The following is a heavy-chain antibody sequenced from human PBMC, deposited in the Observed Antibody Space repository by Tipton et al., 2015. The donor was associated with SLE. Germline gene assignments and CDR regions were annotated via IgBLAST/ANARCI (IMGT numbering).Heavy chain of an antibody. CDR2: IDHSGST. D-gene: IGHD3-22*01. Sequence: GLVKPSGTLSLTCAVYGGSISSRNWWCWIRQPPGKGLEWIGEIDHSGSTNYNPSLESRITISVDTAKNQFSLKLTSVTAADTAVYYCARGRHFDSSVHYLSDSFDIWVQGTRVTVSS. V-gene: IGHV4-4*02. CDR3: ARGRHFDSSVHYLSDSFDI. CDR1: GGSISSRNW. J-gene: IGHJ3*02.